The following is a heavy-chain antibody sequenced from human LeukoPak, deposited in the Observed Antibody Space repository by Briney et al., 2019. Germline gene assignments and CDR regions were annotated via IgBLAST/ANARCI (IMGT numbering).Heavy chain of an antibody. Sequence: GGSLRLSCAASGFTFSSYAMHWVRQAPGKGLEWVAVQNDASTENFADSVKGRFTISRDNSKNTVFLQMNSLRVEDTAVYYCARELSQIVWGGPDYGGHGPLVSVSS. D-gene: IGHD2-21*01. CDR1: GFTFSSYA. CDR3: ARELSQIVWGGPDY. V-gene: IGHV3-30-3*01. CDR2: QNDASTE. J-gene: IGHJ4*01.